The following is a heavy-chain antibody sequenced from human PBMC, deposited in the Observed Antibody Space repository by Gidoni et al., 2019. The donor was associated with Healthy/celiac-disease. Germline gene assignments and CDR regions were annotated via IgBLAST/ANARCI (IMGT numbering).Heavy chain of an antibody. V-gene: IGHV3-11*05. D-gene: IGHD1-26*01. Sequence: QVQLVESGGGLVKPGGSLRLSCAASGCTFSDYYMSWIRQAPGKGLEWVSYISSSSSYTNYADSVKGRFTISRDNAKNSLYLQMNSLRAEDTAVYYCARVREGDSGPFDYWGQGTLVTVSS. CDR1: GCTFSDYY. CDR3: ARVREGDSGPFDY. J-gene: IGHJ4*02. CDR2: ISSSSSYT.